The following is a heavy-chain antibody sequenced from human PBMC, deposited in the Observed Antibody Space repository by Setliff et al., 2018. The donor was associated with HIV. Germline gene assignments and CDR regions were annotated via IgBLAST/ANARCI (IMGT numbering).Heavy chain of an antibody. CDR3: ARGPPGSSIGWYVGY. J-gene: IGHJ4*02. CDR2: INHSGST. V-gene: IGHV4-34*01. CDR1: GGSFSGFY. Sequence: SETLSLTCAVYGGSFSGFYWNWIRQPPGKGLEWIGEINHSGSTNYNPSLKRRVTISVDTSKNQFSLRLSSVIAADTAVYYCARGPPGSSIGWYVGYWGQGTLVTVSS. D-gene: IGHD6-19*01.